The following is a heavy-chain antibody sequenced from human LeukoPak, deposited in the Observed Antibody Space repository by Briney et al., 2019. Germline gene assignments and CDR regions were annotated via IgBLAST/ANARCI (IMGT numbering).Heavy chain of an antibody. V-gene: IGHV4-4*07. D-gene: IGHD6-19*01. Sequence: PSETLSLTCTVSGGSISSYYWSWIRQPAGKGLEWIGRIYTTGSTNYSPSLKSRVTMSVDASKSQFFLTLRSVTAADTALYFCAREVYSSGWFPPDSWGQGTLVTVSS. CDR1: GGSISSYY. CDR3: AREVYSSGWFPPDS. CDR2: IYTTGST. J-gene: IGHJ4*02.